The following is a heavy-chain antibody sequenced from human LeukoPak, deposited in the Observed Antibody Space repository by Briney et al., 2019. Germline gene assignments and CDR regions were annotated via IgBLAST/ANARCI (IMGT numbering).Heavy chain of an antibody. J-gene: IGHJ6*02. D-gene: IGHD6-6*01. CDR2: IYYTGST. Sequence: SETLSLTCTVSGGSISSSSNYWGWIRQSPGKGLEWIGTIYYTGSTYYNPSLKSRVTISVDTSKNQFSLKLSSVTAADTAVYYCARVSEYSSSRGGYYYYGMDVWGQGTTVTVSS. V-gene: IGHV4-39*07. CDR1: GGSISSSSNY. CDR3: ARVSEYSSSRGGYYYYGMDV.